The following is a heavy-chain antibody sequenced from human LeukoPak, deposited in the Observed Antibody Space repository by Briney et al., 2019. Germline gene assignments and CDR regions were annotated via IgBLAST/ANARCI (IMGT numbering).Heavy chain of an antibody. Sequence: PSETLSLTCAVYGGSFSGYYWSWIRQPPGKGLEWIGEINHSGSTNFNPSLKSRVTISVDTSKNQFSLKLSSVTAADTAVYYCARCGYSGYDLSDYWGQGTLVTVSS. D-gene: IGHD5-12*01. CDR1: GGSFSGYY. CDR3: ARCGYSGYDLSDY. J-gene: IGHJ4*02. CDR2: INHSGST. V-gene: IGHV4-34*01.